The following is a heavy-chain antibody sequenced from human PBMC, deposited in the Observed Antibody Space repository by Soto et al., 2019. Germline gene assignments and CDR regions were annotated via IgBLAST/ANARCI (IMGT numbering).Heavy chain of an antibody. Sequence: PGGSLRLSCVASGFTFSSYEINWVRQAPGKGLQWVSYIDISGSAIYYADSVKGRFTISRDNAKNSLYLQMNSLRAEDTALYYCARGDASGYWGQGTLVLVSS. V-gene: IGHV3-48*03. J-gene: IGHJ4*02. D-gene: IGHD2-2*01. CDR1: GFTFSSYE. CDR3: ARGDASGY. CDR2: IDISGSAI.